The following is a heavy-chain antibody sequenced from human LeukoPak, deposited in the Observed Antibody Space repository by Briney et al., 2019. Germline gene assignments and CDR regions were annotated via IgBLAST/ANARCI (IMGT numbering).Heavy chain of an antibody. CDR2: IGPTGSDR. D-gene: IGHD1-14*01. Sequence: GGSLRLSCTASGLTFSTSGFNWVRQAPGKGLEWVASIGPTGSDRYHADSIKGRLTVSRDNANNFLYLQMNSLRAEDTAVYYCATETNGRHYDYWGQGTLLTVSS. CDR1: GLTFSTSG. CDR3: ATETNGRHYDY. V-gene: IGHV3-21*03. J-gene: IGHJ4*02.